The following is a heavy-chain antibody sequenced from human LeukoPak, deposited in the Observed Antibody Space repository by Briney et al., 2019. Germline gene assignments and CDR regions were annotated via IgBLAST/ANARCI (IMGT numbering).Heavy chain of an antibody. Sequence: GGSLRLSCAASGFMFSDEYMSWIRQAPGKGLEGVSYISNSGDFIAYADSVKGRFTISRDNAKNSLFLQMNSLRAEDTAVYYCARARGTGPGAHFDYWGQGTLVIVSS. V-gene: IGHV3-11*01. CDR2: ISNSGDFI. CDR1: GFMFSDEY. CDR3: ARARGTGPGAHFDY. D-gene: IGHD3-10*01. J-gene: IGHJ4*02.